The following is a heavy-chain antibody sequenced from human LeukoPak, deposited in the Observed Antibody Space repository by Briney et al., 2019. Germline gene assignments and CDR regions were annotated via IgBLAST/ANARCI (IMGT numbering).Heavy chain of an antibody. CDR1: GFTFSSYG. CDR3: ARDRGGLGD. J-gene: IGHJ4*02. V-gene: IGHV3-33*01. Sequence: GRSLRLSCAASGFTFSSYGMHWVRQAPGKGLEWVAVIWYDGSNKYYADSVEGRFTISRDNSKNTLYLQMNSLRAEDTAVYYCARDRGGLGDWGQGTLVTVSS. D-gene: IGHD3-16*01. CDR2: IWYDGSNK.